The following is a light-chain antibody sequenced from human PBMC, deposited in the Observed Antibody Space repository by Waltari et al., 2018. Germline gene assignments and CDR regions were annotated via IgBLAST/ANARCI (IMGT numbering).Light chain of an antibody. Sequence: DIVMTPSPASLAVSLGERATINCKSSQSVLYSSNNKNYLAWYQQKPGQPPRVLIYWASIGYSAFPDIFSGSASGTDFYHSITSLQGEDVAVYCGQQNFSTPPHLGQGTRLAIK. J-gene: IGKJ5*01. CDR2: WAS. CDR1: QSVLYSSNNKNY. V-gene: IGKV4-1*01. CDR3: QQNFSTPPH.